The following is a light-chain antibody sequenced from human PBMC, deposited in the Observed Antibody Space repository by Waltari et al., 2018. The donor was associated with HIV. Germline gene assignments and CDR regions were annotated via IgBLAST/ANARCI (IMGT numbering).Light chain of an antibody. J-gene: IGLJ2*01. CDR2: EDN. Sequence: SYEMTQPPSVSVSPGQTARITCSGDALPKTYAYWYQQKSGQAPVLVIYEDNKRPSGIPERFSGSSSGTMVTLTISGAQVEDEGDYYCYSTDSSGIPLFGGGTKLTVL. CDR1: ALPKTY. V-gene: IGLV3-10*01. CDR3: YSTDSSGIPL.